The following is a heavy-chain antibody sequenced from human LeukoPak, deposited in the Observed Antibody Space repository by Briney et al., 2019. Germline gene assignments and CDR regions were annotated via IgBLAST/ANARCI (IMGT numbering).Heavy chain of an antibody. CDR1: GFTFSSYS. CDR3: AKDLLVIPAAGMAADY. Sequence: GGSLRPSCAASGFTFSSYSMNWVRQAPGKGLEWVSYISSSSSTIYYADSVKGRFTISRDNSKNTLYLQMNSLRAEDTAVYYCAKDLLVIPAAGMAADYWGQGTLVTVSS. V-gene: IGHV3-48*01. D-gene: IGHD2-2*01. CDR2: ISSSSSTI. J-gene: IGHJ4*02.